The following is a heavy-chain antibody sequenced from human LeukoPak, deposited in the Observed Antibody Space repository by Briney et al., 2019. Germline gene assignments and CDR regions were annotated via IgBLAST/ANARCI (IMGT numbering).Heavy chain of an antibody. V-gene: IGHV1-69*04. Sequence: SVNVSCKASGVTFSSDAISCGRQAPGQALEWMGRIIPILGIANYAQKFQGRVTITADKSTNTASMELRSLRYEDTAVYYCARVSRIYGSGKGPFNYYFDYWGQGTLVTVSS. J-gene: IGHJ4*02. D-gene: IGHD3-10*01. CDR3: ARVSRIYGSGKGPFNYYFDY. CDR1: GVTFSSDA. CDR2: IIPILGIA.